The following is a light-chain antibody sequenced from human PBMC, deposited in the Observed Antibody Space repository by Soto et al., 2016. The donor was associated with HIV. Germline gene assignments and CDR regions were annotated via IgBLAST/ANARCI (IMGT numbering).Light chain of an antibody. V-gene: IGLV3-21*04. CDR2: DDD. CDR3: QVWDSSVDHPV. CDR1: NIGSKS. J-gene: IGLJ2*01. Sequence: SYVLTQPPSVSVAPGETARITCGANNIGSKSVHWYQLRPGQAPVLVIHDDDGRPSGIPERISASNSGNAATLTISRAEAGDEADYCCQVWDSSVDHPVFGGGTKLTVL.